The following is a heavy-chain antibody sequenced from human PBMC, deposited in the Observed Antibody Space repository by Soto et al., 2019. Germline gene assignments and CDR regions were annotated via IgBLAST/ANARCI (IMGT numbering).Heavy chain of an antibody. CDR3: ASDSHCDGGNCPMGGFDM. D-gene: IGHD2-15*01. CDR2: IDPSDSQT. V-gene: IGHV5-10-1*01. Sequence: PGESLKISCKGSGYSFAGYWITWVRQKPGKGLEWMGRIDPSDSQTYYSPSFRGHVTISVTKSITTVFLQWSSLRASDTAMYYCASDSHCDGGNCPMGGFDMWGQGTMVTVSS. CDR1: GYSFAGYW. J-gene: IGHJ3*02.